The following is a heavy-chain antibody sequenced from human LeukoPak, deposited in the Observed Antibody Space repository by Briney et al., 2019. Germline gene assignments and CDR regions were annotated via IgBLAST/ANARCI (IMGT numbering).Heavy chain of an antibody. CDR1: GGTFSGYA. D-gene: IGHD6-19*01. CDR2: IIPILGIA. Sequence: GSSVKVSCKASGGTFSGYAISWVRQAPGQGLEWMGRIIPILGIANYAQKFQGRVTITADKSTSTAYMELSSLRSEDTAVYYCARAGAVAGTYDAFDIWGQGTMVTVSS. CDR3: ARAGAVAGTYDAFDI. J-gene: IGHJ3*02. V-gene: IGHV1-69*04.